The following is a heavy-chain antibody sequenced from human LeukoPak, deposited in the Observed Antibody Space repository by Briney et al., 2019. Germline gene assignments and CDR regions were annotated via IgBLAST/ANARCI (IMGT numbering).Heavy chain of an antibody. CDR1: GFNVNSYY. V-gene: IGHV3-23*01. CDR2: ISGSGSST. Sequence: GSLRLSCAASGFNVNSYYMSWVRQAPGKGLEWVSAISGSGSSTYYADSVKGRFTISRDNSKNTLYLQMNSLRAEDTAVYYCAKERSMSSSTLLVGDYWGQGILVTVSS. D-gene: IGHD2-2*01. J-gene: IGHJ4*02. CDR3: AKERSMSSSTLLVGDY.